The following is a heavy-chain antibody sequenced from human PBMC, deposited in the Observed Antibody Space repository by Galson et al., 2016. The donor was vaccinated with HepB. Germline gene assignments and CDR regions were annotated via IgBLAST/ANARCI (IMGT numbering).Heavy chain of an antibody. CDR2: ISFSGTT. V-gene: IGHV4-61*08. CDR3: ATLSRGADRYFDH. D-gene: IGHD2-15*01. CDR1: GDSVNNEAYF. J-gene: IGHJ4*02. Sequence: ETLSLTCSVSGDSVNNEAYFWNWIRQPPGKGLEWIGFISFSGTTNYSPPFKSRISISLDTPKDQFSLRLSSVTAADTAIYYCATLSRGADRYFDHWGQGILVTVSA.